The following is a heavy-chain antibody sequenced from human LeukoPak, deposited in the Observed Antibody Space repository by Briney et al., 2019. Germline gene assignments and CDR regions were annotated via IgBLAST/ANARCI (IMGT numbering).Heavy chain of an antibody. V-gene: IGHV3-48*03. CDR2: ISSSGSTI. CDR3: AKSTYWSNPYYFDY. CDR1: GFTFSSYE. D-gene: IGHD2-2*01. J-gene: IGHJ4*02. Sequence: GGSLRLSCAASGFTFSSYEMNWVRQAPGKGLEWVSYISSSGSTIYYADSVKGRFTISRDNSKNTLYLRMNSLRAEDTAVYYCAKSTYWSNPYYFDYWGQGTLVTVSS.